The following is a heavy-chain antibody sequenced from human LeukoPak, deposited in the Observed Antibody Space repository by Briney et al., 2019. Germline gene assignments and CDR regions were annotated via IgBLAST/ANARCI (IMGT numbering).Heavy chain of an antibody. V-gene: IGHV3-23*01. Sequence: GGSLRLSCAASGFTFSSYSMNWVRQAPGKGLEWVSTISGSGGSTYYADSVKGRFTISRDNSKNTLYLQMNNLRAEDTAVYHCARDIRGYYYYMDVWGKGTTVTVSS. CDR2: ISGSGGST. J-gene: IGHJ6*03. CDR3: ARDIRGYYYYMDV. D-gene: IGHD2-21*01. CDR1: GFTFSSYS.